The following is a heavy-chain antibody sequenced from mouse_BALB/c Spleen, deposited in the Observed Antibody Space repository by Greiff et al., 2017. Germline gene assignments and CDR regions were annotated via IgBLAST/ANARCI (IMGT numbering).Heavy chain of an antibody. CDR3: ARWEYGNYNAYAMDY. D-gene: IGHD2-10*02. CDR2: ISYSGST. CDR1: GDSITSGY. J-gene: IGHJ4*01. Sequence: EVQLVESGPSLVKPSQTLSLTCSVTGDSITSGYWNWIRKFPGNKLEYMGYISYSGSTYYNPSLKSRISITRDTSKNQYYLQLNSVTTEDTATYYCARWEYGNYNAYAMDYWGQGTSVTVSS. V-gene: IGHV3-8*02.